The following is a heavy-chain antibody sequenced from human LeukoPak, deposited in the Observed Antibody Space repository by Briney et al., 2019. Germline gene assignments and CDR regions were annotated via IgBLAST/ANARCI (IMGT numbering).Heavy chain of an antibody. CDR2: IRSKAYGGTT. V-gene: IGHV3-49*03. Sequence: GGSLRLSCTASGSTFGDYAMSWFRQAPGKGLEWVGFIRSKAYGGTTEYAASVKGRFTISRDDSKSIAYLQMNSLKTEDTAVYYCTTYMTTVTTNAFDYWGQGTLVTVSS. CDR1: GSTFGDYA. D-gene: IGHD4-17*01. CDR3: TTYMTTVTTNAFDY. J-gene: IGHJ4*02.